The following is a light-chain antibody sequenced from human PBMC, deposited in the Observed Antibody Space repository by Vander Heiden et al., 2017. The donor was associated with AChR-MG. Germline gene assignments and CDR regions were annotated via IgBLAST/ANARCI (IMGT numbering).Light chain of an antibody. V-gene: IGKV3-15*01. CDR3: QQNNNWPLT. Sequence: EIVMTQSPATLSVSPGERATLSCRASQSVSGNLAWYQQKPGQAPRLLIYDASTRATGIPARISGSGSGTEFTLTISSLQSEDFAVYYCQQNNNWPLTFGQGTRLEIK. J-gene: IGKJ5*01. CDR2: DAS. CDR1: QSVSGN.